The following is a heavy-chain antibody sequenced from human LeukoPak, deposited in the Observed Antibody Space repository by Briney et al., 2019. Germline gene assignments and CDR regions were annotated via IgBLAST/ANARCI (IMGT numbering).Heavy chain of an antibody. CDR3: ARGDRENCSGSRCYSGDY. D-gene: IGHD2-15*01. CDR2: ISSSSSYI. Sequence: PGGSLRLSCTASGFTFGDYAMNWVRQAPGKGLEWVSSISSSSSYIYYADSVKGRFTISRDNAKNSLYLQMNSLRAEDTAVYYCARGDRENCSGSRCYSGDYWGQGTLVTVSS. CDR1: GFTFGDYA. V-gene: IGHV3-21*01. J-gene: IGHJ4*02.